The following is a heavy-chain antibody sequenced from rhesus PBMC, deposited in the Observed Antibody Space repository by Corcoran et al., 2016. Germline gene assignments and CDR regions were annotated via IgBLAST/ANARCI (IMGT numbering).Heavy chain of an antibody. J-gene: IGHJ4*01. CDR1: GGSISGGYD. D-gene: IGHD2-21*01. CDR3: ARRPGRNFDY. V-gene: IGHV4-76*01. Sequence: QVQLQESGPGLVKPSETLSLTCAVSGGSISGGYDWSWIRQPPGKGLEWIGYIYGSSVSTNYNPSLKNRVTISKDTSKNQFSLKLSSVTAADTAVYYCARRPGRNFDYWGQGVLVTVSS. CDR2: IYGSSVST.